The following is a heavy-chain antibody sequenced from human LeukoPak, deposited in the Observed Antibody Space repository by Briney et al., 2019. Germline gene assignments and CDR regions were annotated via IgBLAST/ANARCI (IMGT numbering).Heavy chain of an antibody. D-gene: IGHD6-6*01. Sequence: SETLSLTCAVSGGSISSSNWWSWVRQPPGKGLEWIGKIYHSGSTNYNPSLKSRVTISVDKSKNQFSLKLSSVTAADTAVYYCARGRSSSLKYFQHWGQGTLVTVSS. J-gene: IGHJ1*01. CDR2: IYHSGST. CDR3: ARGRSSSLKYFQH. V-gene: IGHV4-4*02. CDR1: GGSISSSNW.